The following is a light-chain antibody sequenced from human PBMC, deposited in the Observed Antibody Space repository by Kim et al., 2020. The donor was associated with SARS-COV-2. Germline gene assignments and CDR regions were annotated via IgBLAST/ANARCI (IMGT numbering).Light chain of an antibody. Sequence: SPGKTAPSCCSASDSFSSSYSAWLQQHPGPPPSLLIYGASSTATGTQDRFSGSGSGTDFTITSSRLEPEDFAVYYCQQHGRSPRTFGQGTKVDIK. CDR3: QQHGRSPRT. V-gene: IGKV3-20*01. CDR2: GAS. CDR1: DSFSSSY. J-gene: IGKJ1*01.